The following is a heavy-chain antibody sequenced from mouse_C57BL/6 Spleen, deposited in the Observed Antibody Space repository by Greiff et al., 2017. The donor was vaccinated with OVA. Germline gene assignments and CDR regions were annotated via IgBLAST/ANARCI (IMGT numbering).Heavy chain of an antibody. Sequence: LQQSGPELVKPGASVKISCKASGYSFTDYNMNWVKQSNGKSLEWIGVINPNYGTTSYNQKFKGKATLTVDKSSSTAYMQLNSLTSEDSAVDYCARVYDYDGVAMDYWGQGTSVTVSS. J-gene: IGHJ4*01. CDR3: ARVYDYDGVAMDY. CDR2: INPNYGTT. CDR1: GYSFTDYN. V-gene: IGHV1-39*01. D-gene: IGHD2-4*01.